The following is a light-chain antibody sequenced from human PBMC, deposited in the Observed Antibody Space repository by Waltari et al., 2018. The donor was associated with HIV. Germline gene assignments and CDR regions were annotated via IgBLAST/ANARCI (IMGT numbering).Light chain of an antibody. CDR1: AVGYYNL. V-gene: IGLV2-23*02. Sequence: QSALTQPASVSGSPGQSTTISCSGTAVGYYNLFSWYQHHPGQVSKLIIYEVSKRPSGVSNRFSGSKSGDMASLTISGLQAEDEAEYHCCSYAGSRTLVFGTGTTVTVL. CDR2: EVS. J-gene: IGLJ1*01. CDR3: CSYAGSRTLV.